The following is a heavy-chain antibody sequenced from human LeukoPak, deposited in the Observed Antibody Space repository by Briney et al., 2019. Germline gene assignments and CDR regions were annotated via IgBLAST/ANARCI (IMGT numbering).Heavy chain of an antibody. D-gene: IGHD3-9*01. V-gene: IGHV3-48*03. Sequence: PGGSLRLSCAASGFNFRTYEMNWVRQAPGKGLEWVSYISGSGTTIYYADSVKGRFTISRDNAKNSLYLQMNSLRAEDTAVFYCARDIVDILTGYYNVPFDYWGQGTLVTVSS. J-gene: IGHJ4*02. CDR2: ISGSGTTI. CDR1: GFNFRTYE. CDR3: ARDIVDILTGYYNVPFDY.